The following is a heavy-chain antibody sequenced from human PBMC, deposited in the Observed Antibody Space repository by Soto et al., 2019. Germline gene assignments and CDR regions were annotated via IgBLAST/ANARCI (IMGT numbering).Heavy chain of an antibody. CDR2: ISYRGST. CDR3: ARERGVVPSSRWVSFDY. CDR1: GGSISSCGYY. V-gene: IGHV4-31*03. J-gene: IGHJ4*02. Sequence: QVQLQESGPGLVKPSQTLSLTCTVSGGSISSCGYYWSWIRQHPGKGLEWLGYISYRGSTSYNPSLKSRVTTSVYTSKNQFSLKLSSVTAEDTAVYYCARERGVVPSSRWVSFDYWGQGTLVTVSS. D-gene: IGHD2-21*01.